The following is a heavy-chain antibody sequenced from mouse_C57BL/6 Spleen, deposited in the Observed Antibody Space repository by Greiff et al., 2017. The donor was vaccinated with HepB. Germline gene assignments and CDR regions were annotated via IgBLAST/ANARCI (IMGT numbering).Heavy chain of an antibody. CDR2: ISNGGGST. D-gene: IGHD2-4*01. J-gene: IGHJ2*01. CDR3: ARRKYYDYLYFDY. CDR1: GFTFSDYY. Sequence: EVQVVESGGGLVQPGGSLKLSCAASGFTFSDYYMYWVRQTPEKRLEWVAYISNGGGSTYYPDTVKGRFTISRDNAKNTLYLQMSRLKSEDTAMYYCARRKYYDYLYFDYWGQGTTLTVSS. V-gene: IGHV5-12*01.